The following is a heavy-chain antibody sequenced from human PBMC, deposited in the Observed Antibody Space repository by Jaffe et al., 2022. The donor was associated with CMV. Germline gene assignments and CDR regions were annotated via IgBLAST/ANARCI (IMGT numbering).Heavy chain of an antibody. CDR2: IWYDGSNK. CDR1: GFTFSSYG. J-gene: IGHJ4*02. V-gene: IGHV3-33*08. CDR3: ARDLTHAMDPFDY. D-gene: IGHD5-18*01. Sequence: QVQLVESGGGVVQPGRSLRLSCAASGFTFSSYGMHWVRQAPGKGLEWVAVIWYDGSNKYYADSVKGRFTISRDNSKNTLYLQMNSLRAEDTAVYYCARDLTHAMDPFDYWGQGTLVTVSS.